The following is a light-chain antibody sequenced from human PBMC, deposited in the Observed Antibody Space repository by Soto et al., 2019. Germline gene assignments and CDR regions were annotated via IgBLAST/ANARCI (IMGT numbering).Light chain of an antibody. CDR1: QTISSW. CDR3: KQYNSYSVT. V-gene: IGKV1-5*03. J-gene: IGKJ1*01. Sequence: DIQMTQSPSTLSGSVGDRVTITCRASQTISSWLAWYQQKPGKAPKLLIYKASTLKSGVPSRFSGSGSGTELKITIRRIHPDDFANHYCKQYNSYSVTFGQGTKVDIK. CDR2: KAS.